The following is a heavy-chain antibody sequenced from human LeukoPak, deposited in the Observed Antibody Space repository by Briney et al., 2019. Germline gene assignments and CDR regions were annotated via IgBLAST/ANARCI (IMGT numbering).Heavy chain of an antibody. V-gene: IGHV3-66*01. J-gene: IGHJ6*02. D-gene: IGHD6-6*01. CDR2: IYSGGNT. Sequence: AGGSLRLSCVASGFTVSSNYMTWVRQAPGKGLEWVSVIYSGGNTYYADSVKGRFTISRDNSKNTLYLQMNSLRAEDTAVYYCARGGRSSSSSGTTYYHYGMDVWGQGTTVTVSS. CDR1: GFTVSSNY. CDR3: ARGGRSSSSSGTTYYHYGMDV.